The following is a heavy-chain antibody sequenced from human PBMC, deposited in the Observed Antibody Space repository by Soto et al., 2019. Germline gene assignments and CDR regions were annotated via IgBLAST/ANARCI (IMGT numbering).Heavy chain of an antibody. J-gene: IGHJ4*02. V-gene: IGHV4-39*01. Sequence: SETLSLTCAVSGAPIISHTYYWVWIRQPPGKGLEWIGTINVGGTTYYSPSLKSRLTASLDTSNNQVSLILSSVTVADTAVYFCVKQAVGSMSSEWGPGTLVTVSS. CDR1: GAPIISHTYY. CDR2: INVGGTT. CDR3: VKQAVGSMSSE. D-gene: IGHD2-2*01.